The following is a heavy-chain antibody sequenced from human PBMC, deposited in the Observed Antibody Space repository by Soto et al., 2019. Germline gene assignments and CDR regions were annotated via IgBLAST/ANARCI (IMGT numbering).Heavy chain of an antibody. CDR3: ARGKVFITKDAFDS. CDR2: IKHSGST. D-gene: IGHD3-22*01. J-gene: IGHJ3*02. V-gene: IGHV4-34*01. CDR1: GGSFSGYY. Sequence: QVQLQQWGAGLLKPSETLSLTCAVYGGSFSGYYWTWIRQPPGRGLEWIGEIKHSGSTNYKPSLKSRVTISVDMSKNQFSLKLSSVTAADTAVYYCARGKVFITKDAFDSWGQGTRVTVSS.